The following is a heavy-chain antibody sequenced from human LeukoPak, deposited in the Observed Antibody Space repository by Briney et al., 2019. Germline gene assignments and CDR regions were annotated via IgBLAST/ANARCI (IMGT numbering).Heavy chain of an antibody. CDR3: ASLYCTNGVCYTNWFDP. D-gene: IGHD2-8*01. J-gene: IGHJ5*02. V-gene: IGHV3-48*03. CDR1: GFTFSSYE. CDR2: ISSSGSTI. Sequence: GGSVRLSCADSGFTFSSYEMNWVRQAPGKGLEWVSYISSSGSTIYYADSVKGRFTISRDNAKSSLCLQMNSLRAEDTAVYYCASLYCTNGVCYTNWFDPWGQGTLVTVSS.